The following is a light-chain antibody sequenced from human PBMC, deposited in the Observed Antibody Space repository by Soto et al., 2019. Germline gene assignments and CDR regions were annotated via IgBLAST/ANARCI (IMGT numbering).Light chain of an antibody. CDR1: SSDVGSYNL. CDR2: DNT. J-gene: IGLJ2*01. V-gene: IGLV2-14*02. Sequence: QSVLTQPASVSGSPGQSITISCTGTSSDVGSYNLVSWYQQHPGKAPKLLIYDNTKRPSGIPDRFSGSKSGTSATLIIAGLETGDEADYYCETWDTSLSVVIFGGGTKLTVL. CDR3: ETWDTSLSVVI.